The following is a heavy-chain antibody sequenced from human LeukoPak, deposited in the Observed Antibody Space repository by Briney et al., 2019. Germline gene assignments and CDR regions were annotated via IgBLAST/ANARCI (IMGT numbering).Heavy chain of an antibody. V-gene: IGHV3-48*02. CDR3: ARDHLHGSYSSSSGGAFDI. Sequence: GGSLRLSCAASGFIFSDYNMNWVRQAPGKGLEWVSYISSGSSTTYYADSVKGRFTISRDNAKNSLYLQMNSLTDEDTAVYYCARDHLHGSYSSSSGGAFDIWGQGTMVTVSS. CDR1: GFIFSDYN. CDR2: ISSGSSTT. J-gene: IGHJ3*02. D-gene: IGHD6-6*01.